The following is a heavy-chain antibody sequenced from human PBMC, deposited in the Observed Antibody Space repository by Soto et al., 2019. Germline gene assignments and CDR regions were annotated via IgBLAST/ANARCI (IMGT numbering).Heavy chain of an antibody. D-gene: IGHD1-7*01. CDR3: AKDRRAGGNYGFYADF. CDR1: GFTFSSYG. V-gene: IGHV3-23*01. Sequence: EVQLLESGGGLVQPGGSLRLSCAASGFTFSSYGMTWVRQAPGKGLEWVSFSSATGAGTYYADSVKGRFTISRDNSKNTLYLQMTSIRADDPAVYYCAKDRRAGGNYGFYADFWGQGDLVIVSS. CDR2: SSATGAGT. J-gene: IGHJ4*02.